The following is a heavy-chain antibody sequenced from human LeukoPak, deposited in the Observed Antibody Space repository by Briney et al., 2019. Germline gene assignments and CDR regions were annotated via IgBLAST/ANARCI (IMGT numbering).Heavy chain of an antibody. Sequence: GGSLRLSCAASGFTVSSNYMSWVRQAPGKGLEWVSVIYSGGSTHYADSVKGRFTISRDNSKNTLYLQMNSLRAEDTAVYYCARQGDGYNYYFDYWGQGTLVTVSS. CDR1: GFTVSSNY. J-gene: IGHJ4*02. V-gene: IGHV3-66*04. D-gene: IGHD5-24*01. CDR2: IYSGGST. CDR3: ARQGDGYNYYFDY.